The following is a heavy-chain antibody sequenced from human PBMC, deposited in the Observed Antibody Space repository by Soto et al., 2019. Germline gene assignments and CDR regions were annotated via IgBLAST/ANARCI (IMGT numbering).Heavy chain of an antibody. CDR1: RDTFNKYA. J-gene: IGHJ6*02. Sequence: QVHLVQSGAEVKKPGSSVKVSCKTSRDTFNKYAFNWVRQAPGQGLEWMGWIIPIFSSRNYAEKFQGRVTITADDSTSTADMELRGLRFEDTSVYYCARGETDLGVWGQGTTVTVSS. CDR3: ARGETDLGV. CDR2: IIPIFSSR. V-gene: IGHV1-69*01.